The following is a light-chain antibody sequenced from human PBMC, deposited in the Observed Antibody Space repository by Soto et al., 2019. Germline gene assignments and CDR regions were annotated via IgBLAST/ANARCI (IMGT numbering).Light chain of an antibody. J-gene: IGLJ1*01. CDR3: SSYAGSNNYV. Sequence: QSVLTQPPSASGSPVQSVTISCTGTSGDVGGYNYVSWYQQHPGKAPKLMIFEVSERPSGVPDRFSASKSGNTASLTVSGLQAEDEADYYCSSYAGSNNYVFGTGTKVTVL. CDR1: SGDVGGYNY. CDR2: EVS. V-gene: IGLV2-8*01.